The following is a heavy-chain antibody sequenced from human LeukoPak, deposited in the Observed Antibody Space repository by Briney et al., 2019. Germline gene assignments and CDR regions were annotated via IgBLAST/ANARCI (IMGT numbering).Heavy chain of an antibody. Sequence: PSETLSLTCTVSGGSISNKYWNWIRQPAGKGLEWIGYIYYSGSTNYNPSLKSRVTISVDTSKNQFSLKLSSVTAADTAVYYCAGTPITMVRGVKVGYFDYWGQGTLVTVSS. CDR1: GGSISNKY. CDR3: AGTPITMVRGVKVGYFDY. V-gene: IGHV4-59*08. J-gene: IGHJ4*02. D-gene: IGHD3-10*01. CDR2: IYYSGST.